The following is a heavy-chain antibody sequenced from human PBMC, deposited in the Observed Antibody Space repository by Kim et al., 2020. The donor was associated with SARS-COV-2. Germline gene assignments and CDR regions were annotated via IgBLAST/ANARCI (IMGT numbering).Heavy chain of an antibody. Sequence: DTSYSPSFQGQVTISADKSSSTAYLQWSSLKASDTAMYYCAKQAAAVSDYWGQGTLVTVSS. D-gene: IGHD6-13*01. CDR3: AKQAAAVSDY. CDR2: DT. J-gene: IGHJ4*02. V-gene: IGHV5-51*01.